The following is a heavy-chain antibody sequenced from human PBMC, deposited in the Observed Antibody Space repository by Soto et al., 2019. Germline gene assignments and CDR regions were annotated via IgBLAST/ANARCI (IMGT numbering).Heavy chain of an antibody. CDR2: IIPIFGTA. Sequence: SVKVSCKASGGTFSSHAISWVRQAPGQGLEWMGGIIPIFGTANYAQKFQGRVTITADESTSTAYMELSSLRSEDTAVYYCARGRTDGYYYDSSGYQGGMDVWGQGTTVTVSS. CDR3: ARGRTDGYYYDSSGYQGGMDV. CDR1: GGTFSSHA. V-gene: IGHV1-69*13. J-gene: IGHJ6*02. D-gene: IGHD3-22*01.